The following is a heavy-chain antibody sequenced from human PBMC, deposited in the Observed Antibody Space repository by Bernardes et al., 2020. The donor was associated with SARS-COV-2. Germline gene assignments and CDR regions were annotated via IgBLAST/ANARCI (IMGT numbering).Heavy chain of an antibody. V-gene: IGHV3-7*01. CDR3: ARSVTDYDPTLGAFDI. Sequence: GGSLLLSCAASGFTFSSSWMSWVRQAPGKGLAWVANIKQDGSEKYYVDSVKGRFTISRDNAKNSLYLQMNSLRAEDTAVYYCARSVTDYDPTLGAFDIWGQGTMVTVSS. CDR1: GFTFSSSW. CDR2: IKQDGSEK. D-gene: IGHD3-22*01. J-gene: IGHJ3*02.